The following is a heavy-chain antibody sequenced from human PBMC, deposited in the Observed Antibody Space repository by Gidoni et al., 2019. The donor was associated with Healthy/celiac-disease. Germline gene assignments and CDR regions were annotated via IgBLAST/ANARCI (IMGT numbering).Heavy chain of an antibody. CDR3: ARDAGRRTAAEDAFDI. CDR2: INPSGGST. V-gene: IGHV1-46*01. J-gene: IGHJ3*02. Sequence: QVQLVQSGAEVENPGASVKVSCKGSGYTFTNYYMHWVLQAPGQGLEWMGIINPSGGSTSYAQKFQGRVTMTRDTSTSTVYMELSSLRSEDTAVYYCARDAGRRTAAEDAFDIWGQGTMVTVSS. D-gene: IGHD6-13*01. CDR1: GYTFTNYY.